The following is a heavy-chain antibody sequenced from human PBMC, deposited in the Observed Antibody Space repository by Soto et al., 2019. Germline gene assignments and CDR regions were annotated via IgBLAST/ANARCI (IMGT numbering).Heavy chain of an antibody. CDR1: GGSISSYY. J-gene: IGHJ4*02. Sequence: QVQLQESGPGLVKPSETLSLTCTVSGGSISSYYWSWIRQPPGKGLEWIGYIYYRGSTNYNPSLKSPVTISVDTSKNPFSLKLSSVTAADTAVYYCARRYGSGVDYWGQGTLVTVSS. V-gene: IGHV4-59*08. D-gene: IGHD3-10*01. CDR3: ARRYGSGVDY. CDR2: IYYRGST.